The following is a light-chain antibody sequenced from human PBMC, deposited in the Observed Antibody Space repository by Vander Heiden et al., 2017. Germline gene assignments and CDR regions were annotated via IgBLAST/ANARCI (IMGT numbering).Light chain of an antibody. J-gene: IGLJ2*01. CDR2: STN. Sequence: QTVVTQEPSFSVSPGGRVTLTYGLSSGSVSTSYYPSWYQQTPGQAPRTLIYSTNSRSPGVPDRFSGSILGNKAALTITGAQADDESDYYCVLYMGSGISVFGGGTKLTVL. CDR3: VLYMGSGISV. V-gene: IGLV8-61*01. CDR1: SGSVSTSYY.